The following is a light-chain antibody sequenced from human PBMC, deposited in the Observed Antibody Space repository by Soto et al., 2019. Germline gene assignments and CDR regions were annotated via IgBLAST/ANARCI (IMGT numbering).Light chain of an antibody. J-gene: IGKJ1*01. V-gene: IGKV1-5*03. CDR3: QHYNDYSWT. CDR2: KTS. CDR1: QSISIW. Sequence: DIHMTQSPSTVSASVGDRVTITCRASQSISIWVAWYQQKPGKAPNLLIYKTSSLESGVPSRFSGSGSGTEFTLTISSLQLDDFATYYCQHYNDYSWTFGQGTKVEIK.